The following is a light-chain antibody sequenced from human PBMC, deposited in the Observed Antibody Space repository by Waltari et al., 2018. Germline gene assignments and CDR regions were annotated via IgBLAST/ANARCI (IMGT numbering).Light chain of an antibody. CDR2: DAS. CDR3: QQLNSYPVT. Sequence: DIQMTQSPSSLSASVGDRVTITCRASQGISNWLAWYQQKPGKAPKSLIYDASSLQSGVPSRFSGSRSGTRFTLTISSLQPEDSATYYCQQLNSYPVTFGQGTKLEIK. J-gene: IGKJ2*01. V-gene: IGKV1D-16*01. CDR1: QGISNW.